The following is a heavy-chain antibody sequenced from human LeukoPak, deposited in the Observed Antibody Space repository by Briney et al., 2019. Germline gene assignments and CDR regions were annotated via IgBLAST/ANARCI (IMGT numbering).Heavy chain of an antibody. J-gene: IGHJ6*03. CDR1: GGSFSGYY. D-gene: IGHD1-26*01. CDR2: IYYSGST. Sequence: PSETLSLTCAVYGGSFSGYYWSWIRQPPGEGLEWIGYIYYSGSTNYNPSLKSRVTISVDTSKNQFSLKLSSVTAADTAVYYCARVYSGSYYYYYMDVWGKGTTVTVSS. V-gene: IGHV4-59*01. CDR3: ARVYSGSYYYYYMDV.